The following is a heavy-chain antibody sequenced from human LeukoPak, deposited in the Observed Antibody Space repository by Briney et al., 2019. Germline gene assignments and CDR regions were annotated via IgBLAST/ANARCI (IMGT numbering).Heavy chain of an antibody. V-gene: IGHV4-34*01. CDR2: INHSGST. D-gene: IGHD4-11*01. Sequence: NPSETLSLTCAVYGGSFSGYYWSWIRQPPGKGLGWIGEINHSGSTNYNPSLKSRVSISVDTSKNHFSLKLSSVTAADTAVYYCARGHSIEPYYYYYYMDVWGKGTTVTVSS. J-gene: IGHJ6*03. CDR1: GGSFSGYY. CDR3: ARGHSIEPYYYYYYMDV.